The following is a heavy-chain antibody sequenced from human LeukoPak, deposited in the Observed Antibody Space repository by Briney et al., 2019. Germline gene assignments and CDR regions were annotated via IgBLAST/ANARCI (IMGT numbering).Heavy chain of an antibody. CDR3: ASRGNPHGYSSGWYVPAAYYFDY. J-gene: IGHJ4*02. Sequence: ASVKDSCMASVGTFSSYAISWVRQAPGQGLEWMGRIIPILGIANYAQKFQGRVTITADKFTSTGYMELSSLRSEDTAVYYCASRGNPHGYSSGWYVPAAYYFDYWAQGTLVTVSS. V-gene: IGHV1-69*10. CDR2: IIPILGIA. CDR1: VGTFSSYA. D-gene: IGHD6-19*01.